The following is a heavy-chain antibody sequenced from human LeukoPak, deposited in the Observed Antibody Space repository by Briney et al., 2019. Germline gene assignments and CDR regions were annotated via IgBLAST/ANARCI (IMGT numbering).Heavy chain of an antibody. V-gene: IGHV3-23*01. CDR1: GFTFSSCA. D-gene: IGHD2-2*01. Sequence: GGSLRLSCAASGFTFSSCAMSGVRQAPGKGLGWVSAISGGGGTNNHAASMKDRFPTSKDKSTNPLNLQMNSLRADDTAVYSCAKEAPEGGPAATANYFDYWGQGTLVTVSS. J-gene: IGHJ4*02. CDR2: ISGGGGTN. CDR3: AKEAPEGGPAATANYFDY.